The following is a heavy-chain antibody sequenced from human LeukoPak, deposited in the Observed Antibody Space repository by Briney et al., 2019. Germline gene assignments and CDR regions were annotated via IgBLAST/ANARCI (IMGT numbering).Heavy chain of an antibody. CDR3: ARADGYCSGGSCYYYYYGMDV. Sequence: ASVKVSCKASGYSFTSNYIHWVRQAPGQGLEWMGMIYPRDGSTSYAQKFQGRVTVTRDTSTSTAYMELSSLRSEDTAVYYCARADGYCSGGSCYYYYYGMDVWGQGTTVTVSS. D-gene: IGHD2-15*01. CDR2: IYPRDGST. J-gene: IGHJ6*02. V-gene: IGHV1-46*01. CDR1: GYSFTSNY.